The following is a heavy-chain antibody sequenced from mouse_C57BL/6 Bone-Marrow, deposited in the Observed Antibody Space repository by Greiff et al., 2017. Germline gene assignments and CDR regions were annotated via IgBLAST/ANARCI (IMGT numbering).Heavy chain of an antibody. CDR3: TTHSGPFAY. CDR1: GFNIKDAY. J-gene: IGHJ3*01. V-gene: IGHV14-4*01. D-gene: IGHD3-2*02. CDR2: IDPENGDT. Sequence: EVKLLESGAELVRPGASVKLSCTASGFNIKDAYMHWVKQRPEQGLEWIGWIDPENGDTEYASKFQGKATITADTSSNTAYLQLSSLTSEDTAVYYCTTHSGPFAYWGQGTLVTVSA.